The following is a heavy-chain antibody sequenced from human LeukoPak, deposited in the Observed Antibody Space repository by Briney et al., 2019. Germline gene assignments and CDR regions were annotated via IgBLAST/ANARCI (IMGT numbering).Heavy chain of an antibody. CDR3: ARHPGINWFDL. Sequence: PSETLSPTRTVSGGSHSIYYWGWIRQPPGKGLEWLGYIYSNGYIQTSGSTNYNASLKSRVTISADTSKNQFSLQLRSVTAADTAVYFCARHPGINWFDLWGQGTLVTVSS. CDR1: GGSHSIYY. CDR2: IYSNGYIQTSGST. J-gene: IGHJ5*02. D-gene: IGHD1-14*01. V-gene: IGHV4-4*09.